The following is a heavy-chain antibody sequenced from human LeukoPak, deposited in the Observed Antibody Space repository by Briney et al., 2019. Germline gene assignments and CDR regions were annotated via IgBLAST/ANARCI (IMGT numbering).Heavy chain of an antibody. Sequence: SETLSLTCAVSGGSISSGHSSWNWFRQPPGKGLEWIGYIYHSGSTYYNPSLKSRVAISVDKSKNQFSLKLSSVTAADTAVYYCARGGIPLDVWGQGTTVTVSS. CDR2: IYHSGST. V-gene: IGHV4-30-2*01. CDR3: ARGGIPLDV. J-gene: IGHJ6*02. D-gene: IGHD1-26*01. CDR1: GGSISSGHSS.